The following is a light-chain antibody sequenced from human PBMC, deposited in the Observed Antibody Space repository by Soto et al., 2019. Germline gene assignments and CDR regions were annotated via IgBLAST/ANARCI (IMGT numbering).Light chain of an antibody. CDR1: QSISSW. Sequence: DIQMTQSPSTLSASVGDRVTITCRASQSISSWLAWYQQKPGKAPKLLIYDASSLESGVPSRFSGSGSGTEITLTISSLQPDDFATYYCQHYNSYSEAFGQGTKVDIK. CDR3: QHYNSYSEA. CDR2: DAS. V-gene: IGKV1-5*01. J-gene: IGKJ1*01.